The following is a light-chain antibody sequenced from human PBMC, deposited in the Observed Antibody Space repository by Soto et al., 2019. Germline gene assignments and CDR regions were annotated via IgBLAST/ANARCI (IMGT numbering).Light chain of an antibody. CDR3: QKYNSAPPGT. V-gene: IGKV1-27*01. CDR2: AAS. J-gene: IGKJ1*01. Sequence: DIQMTQSPSSLSASVGDRVTITCRASQGISNYLAWYQQKPGKVPKLLIYAASTLQSGVPSRFSGRGSGTDFTITISSLQPEDVATYYCQKYNSAPPGTFGQGTKVEIK. CDR1: QGISNY.